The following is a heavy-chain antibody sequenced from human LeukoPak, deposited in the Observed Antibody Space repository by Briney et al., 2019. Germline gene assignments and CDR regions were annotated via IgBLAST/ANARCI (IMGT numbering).Heavy chain of an antibody. CDR1: GFTFSSYA. CDR2: ISYDGSNK. CDR3: ARETYYYDSSRRNAFDI. Sequence: GGSLRLSCAASGFTFSSYAMSWVRQAPGKGLEWVAVISYDGSNKYYADSVKGRFTISRDNSKNTLYLQMNSLRAEDTAVYYCARETYYYDSSRRNAFDIWGQGTMVTVSS. V-gene: IGHV3-30-3*01. D-gene: IGHD3-22*01. J-gene: IGHJ3*02.